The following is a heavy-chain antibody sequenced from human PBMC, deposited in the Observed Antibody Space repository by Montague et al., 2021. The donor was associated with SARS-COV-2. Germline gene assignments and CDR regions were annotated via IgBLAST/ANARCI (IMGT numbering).Heavy chain of an antibody. CDR3: ARRTYDILTGYDYGMDV. D-gene: IGHD3-9*01. CDR2: IDCDDDK. Sequence: PALVKPTQTLTLTCNFSGFSLSTSGLCVSWIRQPPGKALEWLARIDCDDDKYYSTSLKTRLTISKDTSKNQVVLTMTNMDPVDTATYYCARRTYDILTGYDYGMDVWGQGTTVTVSS. V-gene: IGHV2-70*11. CDR1: GFSLSTSGLC. J-gene: IGHJ6*02.